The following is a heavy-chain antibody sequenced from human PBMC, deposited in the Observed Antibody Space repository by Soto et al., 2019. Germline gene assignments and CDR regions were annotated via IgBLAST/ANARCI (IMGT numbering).Heavy chain of an antibody. CDR3: ARHRLYSSSWTTFDY. CDR2: IYPPNSDT. J-gene: IGHJ4*02. CDR1: GYNFATHW. Sequence: PGESLKISCKGSGYNFATHWIGWVRQTPGKGLEWIGIIYPPNSDTKYSPSFEGQVTISAEKSINTAYLQWSSLTASDTAVYYCARHRLYSSSWTTFDYWGQGTLVTVS. V-gene: IGHV5-51*01. D-gene: IGHD2-2*01.